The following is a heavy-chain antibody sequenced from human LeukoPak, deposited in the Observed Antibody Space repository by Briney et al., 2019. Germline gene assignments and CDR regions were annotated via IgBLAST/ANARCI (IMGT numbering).Heavy chain of an antibody. V-gene: IGHV3-30*18. Sequence: GGSLRLSCAASGFTFSSYGMHWVRQAPGKGLEWVAVISYDGSNKYYADSVKGRFTISRDNSKNTLYLQMNSLRAEDTAVYYCAKAARYYDFWSGYYTDYWGQGTLVTVSS. J-gene: IGHJ4*02. CDR2: ISYDGSNK. D-gene: IGHD3-3*01. CDR1: GFTFSSYG. CDR3: AKAARYYDFWSGYYTDY.